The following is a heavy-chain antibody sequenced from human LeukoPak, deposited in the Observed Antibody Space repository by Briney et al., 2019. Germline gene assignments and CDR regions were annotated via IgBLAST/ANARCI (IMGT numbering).Heavy chain of an antibody. J-gene: IGHJ4*02. CDR2: IYHSGST. Sequence: PSETLSLTCAVSGGSISSGGYSWSWIRQPPGKGLEWIGYIYHSGSTYYNPSLKSRVTISVDRSKNQFSLKLSSVTAADTAVYYCARGGIQYFDYWGQGTLVTVSS. V-gene: IGHV4-30-2*01. D-gene: IGHD1-14*01. CDR1: GGSISSGGYS. CDR3: ARGGIQYFDY.